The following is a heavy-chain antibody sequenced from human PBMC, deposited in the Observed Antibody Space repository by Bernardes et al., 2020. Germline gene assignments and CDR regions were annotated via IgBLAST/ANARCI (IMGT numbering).Heavy chain of an antibody. Sequence: SETLSLTCAVYGGSFSGYYWSWIRQPPGKGLEWIGEINHSGSTNYNPSLKSRVTISVDTSKNQFSLKLSSVTAADTAVYYCARGRRYDFWSGYVRAGDSRKGLEQRYYFDYWGQGTLVTVSS. CDR3: ARGRRYDFWSGYVRAGDSRKGLEQRYYFDY. J-gene: IGHJ4*02. V-gene: IGHV4-34*01. CDR2: INHSGST. D-gene: IGHD3-3*01. CDR1: GGSFSGYY.